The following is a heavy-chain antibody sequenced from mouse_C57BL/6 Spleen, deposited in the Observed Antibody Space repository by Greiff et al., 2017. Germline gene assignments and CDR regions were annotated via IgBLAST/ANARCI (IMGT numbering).Heavy chain of an antibody. CDR3: ARDRGLSSFDY. CDR2: ISDGGSYT. V-gene: IGHV5-4*01. CDR1: GFTFSSYA. J-gene: IGHJ2*01. D-gene: IGHD2-2*01. Sequence: EVQGVESGGGLVKPGGSLKLSCAASGFTFSSYAMSWVRQTPEKRLEWVATISDGGSYTYYPDNVKGRFTISRDNAKNNLYLQMSHLKSEDTAMYDCARDRGLSSFDYWGQGTTLTVSS.